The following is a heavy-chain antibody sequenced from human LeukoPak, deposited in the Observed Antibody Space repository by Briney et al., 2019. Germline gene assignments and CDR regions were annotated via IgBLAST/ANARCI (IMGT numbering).Heavy chain of an antibody. CDR1: VFTFSRYE. CDR2: ISGGGSTI. D-gene: IGHD3-10*01. J-gene: IGHJ1*01. CDR3: ARDSDRYGSGSYYNVVYFQH. Sequence: GGSLRLSCAASVFTFSRYEMNWGREAPGEGRWWGSYISGGGSTIYYAESVKGRFPISRENAKHPLYLQMNSLRAEATAVYYCARDSDRYGSGSYYNVVYFQHWGQGTLVTVSP. V-gene: IGHV3-48*03.